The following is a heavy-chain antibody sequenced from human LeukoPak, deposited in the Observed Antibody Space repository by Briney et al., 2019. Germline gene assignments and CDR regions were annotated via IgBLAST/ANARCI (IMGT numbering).Heavy chain of an antibody. CDR2: INPNSGGT. CDR3: AGGFTGPQGGGTIFGVVIGWFDP. CDR1: GYTFTGYY. Sequence: ASVKVSCKASGYTFTGYYMHWVRQAPGQGLEWMGWINPNSGGTNYAQKFQGRVTMTRDTSISTAYMELSRLRSDDTAVYYCAGGFTGPQGGGTIFGVVIGWFDPWGQGTLVTVSS. D-gene: IGHD3-3*01. J-gene: IGHJ5*02. V-gene: IGHV1-2*02.